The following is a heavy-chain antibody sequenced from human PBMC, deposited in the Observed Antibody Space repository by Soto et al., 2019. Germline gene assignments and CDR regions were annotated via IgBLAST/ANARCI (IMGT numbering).Heavy chain of an antibody. Sequence: GGSLRLSCAASGFTFNNYWIHWVRQAPGKGLVWVSRIRYDGSASTYADSVKGRFAISRDNAKNTLYLQMNSLRAEDTAVYYCAKATYCSGGSCYPYYFDYWGQGT. V-gene: IGHV3-74*01. J-gene: IGHJ4*02. D-gene: IGHD2-15*01. CDR3: AKATYCSGGSCYPYYFDY. CDR2: IRYDGSAS. CDR1: GFTFNNYW.